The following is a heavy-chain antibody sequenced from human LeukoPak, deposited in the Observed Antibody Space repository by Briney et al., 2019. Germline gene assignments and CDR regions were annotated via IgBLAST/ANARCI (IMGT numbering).Heavy chain of an antibody. J-gene: IGHJ4*02. D-gene: IGHD5-18*01. V-gene: IGHV3-74*01. Sequence: GGSLRLSCAASGFTFSSYWMHWVRQAPGKGLVWVSRINSDGSSTSYADSVKGRFTISRDNAKNTLYLQMNSLGAEDTAVYYCARGYSYGDFDYWGQGTLVTVSS. CDR2: INSDGSST. CDR1: GFTFSSYW. CDR3: ARGYSYGDFDY.